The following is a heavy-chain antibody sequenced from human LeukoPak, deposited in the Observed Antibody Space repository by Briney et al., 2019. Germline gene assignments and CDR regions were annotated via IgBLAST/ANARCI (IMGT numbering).Heavy chain of an antibody. V-gene: IGHV3-30*18. D-gene: IGHD3-3*01. J-gene: IGHJ4*02. Sequence: GGSLRLSCAASGFTFSSYGMHWVRQAPGKGLEWVAVISYDGSNKYYADSVKRRFTISRDNSKNTLYLQMNSLRAEDTAVYYCAKGALEWLLGIDYWGQGTLVTVSS. CDR2: ISYDGSNK. CDR3: AKGALEWLLGIDY. CDR1: GFTFSSYG.